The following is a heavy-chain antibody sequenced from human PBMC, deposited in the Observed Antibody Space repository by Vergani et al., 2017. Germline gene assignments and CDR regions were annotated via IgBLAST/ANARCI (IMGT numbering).Heavy chain of an antibody. CDR3: ARDIVDTAMVVDY. CDR2: ISSSSSYI. D-gene: IGHD5-18*01. CDR1: GFTFSSYG. Sequence: VQLVESGGGVVQPGRSLRLSCAASGFTFSSYGMHWVRQAPGKGLEWVSSISSSSSYIYYADSVKGRFTISRDNAKNSLYLQMNSLRAEDTAVYYCARDIVDTAMVVDYWGQGTLVTVSS. J-gene: IGHJ4*02. V-gene: IGHV3-21*01.